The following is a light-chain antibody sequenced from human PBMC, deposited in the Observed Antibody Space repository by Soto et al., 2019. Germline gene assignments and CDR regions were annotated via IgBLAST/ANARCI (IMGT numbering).Light chain of an antibody. Sequence: EIVLTQSPGTLSVSPGERATLSCRASQSVSSSYLSWYQQKPGQAPRLLIFAASSRATGIPDRFSGSGSGTDFTLTISRVEPEDFAVYYCQRYGSSPTWTFDQGTKVEI. V-gene: IGKV3-20*01. CDR1: QSVSSSY. CDR2: AAS. CDR3: QRYGSSPTWT. J-gene: IGKJ1*01.